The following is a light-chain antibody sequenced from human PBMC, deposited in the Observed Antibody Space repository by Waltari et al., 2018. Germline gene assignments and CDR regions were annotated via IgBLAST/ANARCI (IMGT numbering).Light chain of an antibody. V-gene: IGKV1-5*03. CDR3: QQYKSYPWT. CDR2: TAS. J-gene: IGKJ1*01. Sequence: DIKMTQSPSTLSASVGASFTVTCRASQSIGRWLAWYQQKPGKATKLLIDTASSLESGVPSRFSGSGSGTEFTLTISSLQPDDFATYYCQQYKSYPWTFGQGTKVEIK. CDR1: QSIGRW.